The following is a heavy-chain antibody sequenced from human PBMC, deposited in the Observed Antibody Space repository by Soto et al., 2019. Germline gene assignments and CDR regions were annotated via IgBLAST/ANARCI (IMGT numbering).Heavy chain of an antibody. D-gene: IGHD3-9*01. CDR1: GFTFSNYA. V-gene: IGHV3-23*01. J-gene: IGHJ4*02. CDR2: ISGSGGST. CDR3: AKHLSYDILTGYNPFDY. Sequence: GGSLRLSCAASGFTFSNYAMSWVRQAPGKGLEWVSFISGSGGSTYYADSVKGRFTISRDNSKNTLYLQMNSLRAEDTAVYYCAKHLSYDILTGYNPFDYWGQGTLVTVSS.